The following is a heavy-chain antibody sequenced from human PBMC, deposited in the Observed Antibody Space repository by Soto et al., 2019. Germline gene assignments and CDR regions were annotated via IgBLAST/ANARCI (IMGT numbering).Heavy chain of an antibody. CDR1: GFTFSSYA. CDR3: ARYGDYVPLGNWFDP. CDR2: ISGSGGST. V-gene: IGHV3-23*01. D-gene: IGHD4-17*01. Sequence: EVQLLESGGGLVQPGGSLRLSCAASGFTFSSYAMSWVRQAPGKGLEWVSAISGSGGSTYYADSVKGRFTISRDNSKNTLDLQMNSLRAEDTAVYYCARYGDYVPLGNWFDPWGKGTLVTVSS. J-gene: IGHJ5*02.